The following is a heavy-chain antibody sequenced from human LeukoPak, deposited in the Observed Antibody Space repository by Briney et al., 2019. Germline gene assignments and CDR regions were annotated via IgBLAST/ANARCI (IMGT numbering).Heavy chain of an antibody. Sequence: PGRSLRLSCAASGFTFSSYAMHWVRQAPGKGLEWVAVLSYDGGNNYYADSVKGRFTISRDNAKNSLYLQMNSLRAEDTAVYYCAELGITMIGGVWGKGTTVTISS. V-gene: IGHV3-30*04. CDR2: LSYDGGNN. CDR3: AELGITMIGGV. J-gene: IGHJ6*04. D-gene: IGHD3-10*02. CDR1: GFTFSSYA.